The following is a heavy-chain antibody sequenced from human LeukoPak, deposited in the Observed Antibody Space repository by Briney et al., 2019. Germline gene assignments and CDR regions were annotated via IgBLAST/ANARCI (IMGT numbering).Heavy chain of an antibody. V-gene: IGHV5-51*01. Sequence: GESLKISCKGSGYSFTNYWIGWVRQMPGKGLEWMGIIYPADSDTRYSPSFQDQVTISADKSISTAYLQWSSLKASDTAMYYCARRGYRGQYYFDYWGQGTLVTVSS. CDR2: IYPADSDT. CDR1: GYSFTNYW. CDR3: ARRGYRGQYYFDY. D-gene: IGHD3-10*01. J-gene: IGHJ4*02.